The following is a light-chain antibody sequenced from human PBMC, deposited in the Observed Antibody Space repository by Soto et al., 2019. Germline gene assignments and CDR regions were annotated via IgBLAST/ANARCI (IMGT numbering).Light chain of an antibody. CDR1: QGISSA. Sequence: AIQLTQSPSSLSASVGDRVTITCRASQGISSALAWYQQKPGKAPKLLIYDASSLESGVPSRVSGSGSGTDFTLTISSLQPEDFATYYCQQFNNYPTFGQGTKVEIK. V-gene: IGKV1D-13*01. CDR3: QQFNNYPT. CDR2: DAS. J-gene: IGKJ1*01.